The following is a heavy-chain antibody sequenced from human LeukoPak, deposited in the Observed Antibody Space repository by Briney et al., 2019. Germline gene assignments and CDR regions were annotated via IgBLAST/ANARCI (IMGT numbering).Heavy chain of an antibody. Sequence: GGSLRLSCAASGFTFSSYGMHWVRQAPGKGLEWVAVIWYGGSNKYYADSVKGRFTISRDNSKNTLYLQMNSLRAEDTAVYYCAPDCSSTSCPDYWGQGTLVTVSS. CDR3: APDCSSTSCPDY. J-gene: IGHJ4*02. CDR1: GFTFSSYG. V-gene: IGHV3-33*08. D-gene: IGHD2-2*01. CDR2: IWYGGSNK.